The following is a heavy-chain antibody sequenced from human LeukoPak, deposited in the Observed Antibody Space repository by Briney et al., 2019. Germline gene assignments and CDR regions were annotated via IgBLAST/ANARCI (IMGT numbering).Heavy chain of an antibody. D-gene: IGHD5-18*01. CDR1: GGSISTYY. CDR3: ARENDRYGRIDY. V-gene: IGHV4-59*01. CDR2: VSYSGST. J-gene: IGHJ4*02. Sequence: SETLSLTCTVSGGSISTYYWSWVRQPPGKGLEWIGYVSYSGSTDYNPSLKSRVIISIDTSKNQFSLRLRSVTAADTAVYYCARENDRYGRIDYWGQGTQVTVSS.